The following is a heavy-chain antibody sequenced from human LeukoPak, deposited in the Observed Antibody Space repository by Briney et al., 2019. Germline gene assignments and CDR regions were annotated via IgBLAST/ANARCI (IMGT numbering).Heavy chain of an antibody. CDR2: IYSGGST. D-gene: IGHD3-3*01. CDR1: GFTVSSNY. J-gene: IGHJ4*02. CDR3: ARDTIFGVVID. Sequence: GGSLRLSCAASGFTVSSNYMGWVRQAPGKGLEWVSVIYSGGSTYYADSVKGRFTISRDNSKSTLDLQMDSLRAEDTAVYYCARDTIFGVVIDWGQGTLVTVSS. V-gene: IGHV3-53*01.